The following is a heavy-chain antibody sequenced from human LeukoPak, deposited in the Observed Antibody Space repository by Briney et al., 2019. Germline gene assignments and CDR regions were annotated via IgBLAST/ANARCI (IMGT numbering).Heavy chain of an antibody. CDR1: GGSISSSSYY. D-gene: IGHD5-12*01. Sequence: PSETLSLTCTVSGGSISSSSYYWSWIRQPPGKGLEWIGEINHSGSTNYNPSLKSRVTISVDTSKNQFSLKLSSVTAADTAVYYCARAGRLGVATSRKYYFDYWGQGTLVTVSS. J-gene: IGHJ4*02. CDR2: INHSGST. V-gene: IGHV4-39*07. CDR3: ARAGRLGVATSRKYYFDY.